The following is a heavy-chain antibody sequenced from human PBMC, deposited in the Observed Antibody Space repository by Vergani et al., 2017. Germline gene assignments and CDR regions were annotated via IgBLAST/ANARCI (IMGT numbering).Heavy chain of an antibody. CDR3: AGGAGWLQVFNWYFDL. CDR2: IVVGSGNT. D-gene: IGHD5-24*01. J-gene: IGHJ2*01. Sequence: QMQLVQSGPEVKKPGTSVKVSCKASGFTFTSSAMQWVRQARGQRLEWIGWIVVGSGNTNYAQKFQGRVTITRDMSTSTAYMELSSLRSEDTAGYYCAGGAGWLQVFNWYFDLWGRGTLVTVSS. CDR1: GFTFTSSA. V-gene: IGHV1-58*02.